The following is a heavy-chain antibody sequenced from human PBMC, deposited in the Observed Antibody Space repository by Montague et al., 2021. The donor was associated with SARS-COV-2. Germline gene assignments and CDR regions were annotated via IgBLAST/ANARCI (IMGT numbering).Heavy chain of an antibody. CDR3: TTQEDPSGWIPGPFDF. Sequence: SETLSLTCTVSGGSISSSSYYWAWIRQPPGEGLEWIGSIYYRGSTYYNPSLKSRVFISVDTSKNQLSLTLTSVTAADTAVYYCTTQEDPSGWIPGPFDFWGQGTLHSVSS. CDR1: GGSISSSSYY. D-gene: IGHD6-19*01. V-gene: IGHV4-39*01. J-gene: IGHJ4*02. CDR2: IYYRGST.